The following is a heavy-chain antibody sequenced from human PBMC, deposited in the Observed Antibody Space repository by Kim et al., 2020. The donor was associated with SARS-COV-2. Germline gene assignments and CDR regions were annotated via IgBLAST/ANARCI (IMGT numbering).Heavy chain of an antibody. J-gene: IGHJ4*02. D-gene: IGHD1-26*01. CDR1: GYSFTSYW. CDR2: IYPGDSDT. CDR3: ASNSGSYGSWNYFDY. V-gene: IGHV5-51*01. Sequence: GESLKISCKGSGYSFTSYWIGWVRQMPGKGLEWMGIIYPGDSDTRYSPSFQGQVTISADKSISTAYLQWSSLKASDTAMYYCASNSGSYGSWNYFDYWGQGTLVTVSS.